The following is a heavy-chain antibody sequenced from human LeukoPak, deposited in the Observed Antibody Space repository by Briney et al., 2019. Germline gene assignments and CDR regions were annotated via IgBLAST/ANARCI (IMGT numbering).Heavy chain of an antibody. J-gene: IGHJ5*02. CDR1: GYSFTNYY. CDR2: INPSGGGT. Sequence: ASVKVSCTASGYSFTNYYIHWVRQAPGQGLEWMGRINPSGGGTSYAQKFQGRVTITRDTSASTAYLELSSLRSEDTAVYYCARVRAGAYGDYGTANWFDPWGQGTLVTVSS. D-gene: IGHD4-17*01. CDR3: ARVRAGAYGDYGTANWFDP. V-gene: IGHV1-46*01.